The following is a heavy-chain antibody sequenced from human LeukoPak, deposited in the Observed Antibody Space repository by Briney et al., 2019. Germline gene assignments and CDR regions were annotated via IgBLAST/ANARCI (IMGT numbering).Heavy chain of an antibody. V-gene: IGHV3-30-3*01. D-gene: IGHD1-7*01. Sequence: PGGSLRLSCAASGFTFSSYAMHWVRQAPGKGLEWVAIISYDGSNKYYADSVKGRLTISRDNSKNTLYLQLYSLRAEDMAVYYCARVGDYNGNYYLDYWGQGILVTVSS. CDR3: ARVGDYNGNYYLDY. CDR2: ISYDGSNK. J-gene: IGHJ4*02. CDR1: GFTFSSYA.